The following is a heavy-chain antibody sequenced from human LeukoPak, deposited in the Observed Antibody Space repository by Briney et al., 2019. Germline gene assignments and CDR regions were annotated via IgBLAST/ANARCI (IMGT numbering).Heavy chain of an antibody. CDR3: AGEDNSSGYRPFDI. D-gene: IGHD3-22*01. CDR2: INPNNGGT. CDR1: GYTFSGYY. Sequence: ASVKVSCKASGYTFSGYYIHWVRQAPGQGLEWMGRINPNNGGTNYAQKFQGRVTITRDMSMSTAYMELSRLRSDDTAVYYCAGEDNSSGYRPFDIWGQGTMVTVSS. V-gene: IGHV1-2*06. J-gene: IGHJ3*02.